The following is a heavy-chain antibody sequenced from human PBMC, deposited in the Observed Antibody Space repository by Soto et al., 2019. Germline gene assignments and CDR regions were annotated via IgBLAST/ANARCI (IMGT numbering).Heavy chain of an antibody. D-gene: IGHD2-2*02. CDR3: ARAVVPAAIGGYYYYGMDV. Sequence: GASVKVSCKASDYTFTSYGISWVRQAPGQGLEWMGWISAYNGNTNYAQKLQGRVTMTTDTSTSTAYMELRSLRSDDTAVYYCARAVVPAAIGGYYYYGMDVWGQGTTVTVSS. CDR2: ISAYNGNT. V-gene: IGHV1-18*04. CDR1: DYTFTSYG. J-gene: IGHJ6*02.